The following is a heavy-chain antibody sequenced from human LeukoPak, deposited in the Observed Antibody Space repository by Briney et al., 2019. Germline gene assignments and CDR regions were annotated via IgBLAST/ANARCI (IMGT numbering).Heavy chain of an antibody. CDR2: IYYSGST. CDR3: ARLVGIAARPFDY. CDR1: GGSISSGDYY. J-gene: IGHJ4*02. D-gene: IGHD6-6*01. V-gene: IGHV4-30-4*08. Sequence: PSETLSLTCTVSGGSISSGDYYWSWIRQPPGKGLEWIGYIYYSGSTYYNPSLKSRVTISVDTSKNQFSLKLSSVTAADTAVYYCARLVGIAARPFDYWGQGTLVTVSS.